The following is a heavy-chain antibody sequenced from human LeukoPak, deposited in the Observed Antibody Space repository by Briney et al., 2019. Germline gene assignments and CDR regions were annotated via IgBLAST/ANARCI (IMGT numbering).Heavy chain of an antibody. Sequence: SQTLSLTCTVSGGSISSGGCYWSWIRQHPGKGLEWIGYIYYSGSTYYNPSLKSRVTISVDTSKNQFSLKLSSVTAADTAVYYCARESGLVRGVLDYWGQGTLVTVSS. CDR2: IYYSGST. CDR3: ARESGLVRGVLDY. J-gene: IGHJ4*02. D-gene: IGHD3-10*01. CDR1: GGSISSGGCY. V-gene: IGHV4-31*03.